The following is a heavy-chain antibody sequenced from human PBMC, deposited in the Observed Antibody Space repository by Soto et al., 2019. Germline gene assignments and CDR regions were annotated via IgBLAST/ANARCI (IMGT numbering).Heavy chain of an antibody. Sequence: SETLSLTCTVSGGSVSSGSYYWSWIRQPPGKGLEWIGYIYYSGSTNYNPSLKSRVTISVDTSKNQFSLKLSSVTAADTAVYYCARERIDGGGGVDRYYYGMDVWGQGTKVTVSS. J-gene: IGHJ6*02. D-gene: IGHD3-16*01. V-gene: IGHV4-61*01. CDR1: GGSVSSGSYY. CDR2: IYYSGST. CDR3: ARERIDGGGGVDRYYYGMDV.